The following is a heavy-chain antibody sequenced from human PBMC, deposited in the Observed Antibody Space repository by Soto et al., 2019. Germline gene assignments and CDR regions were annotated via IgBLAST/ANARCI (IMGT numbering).Heavy chain of an antibody. J-gene: IGHJ6*02. CDR1: GFTFDDYT. V-gene: IGHV3-43*01. CDR2: ISWDGGST. D-gene: IGHD6-6*01. CDR3: AKDQGSSGPQPSYYYYYGMDV. Sequence: GGSLRLSCAASGFTFDDYTMHWVRQAPGKGLEWVSLISWDGGSTYYADSVKGRFTISRDNSKNSLYLQMNSLRTEDTALYYCAKDQGSSGPQPSYYYYYGMDVWGQGTTVTVSS.